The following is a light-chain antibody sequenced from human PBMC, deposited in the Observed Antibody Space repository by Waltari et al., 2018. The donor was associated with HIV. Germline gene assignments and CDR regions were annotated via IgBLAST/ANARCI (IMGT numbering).Light chain of an antibody. V-gene: IGLV2-14*01. CDR2: EVS. CDR3: SSFTSSSSPVQ. Sequence: QSALTQPASVSGSPGQSITISCTGTISDVGGYDFVSWYQLHPGKAPKLMIYEVSNRPSGVSKRFSGSKSGNTASLTISGLQAEDEADYYCSSFTSSSSPVQFGGGTKLTVL. J-gene: IGLJ2*01. CDR1: ISDVGGYDF.